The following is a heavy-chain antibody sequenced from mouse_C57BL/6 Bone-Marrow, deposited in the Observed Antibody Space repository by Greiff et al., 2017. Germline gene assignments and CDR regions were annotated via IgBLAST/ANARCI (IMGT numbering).Heavy chain of an antibody. V-gene: IGHV1-85*01. J-gene: IGHJ1*03. CDR1: GYTFTSYD. CDR2: IHPRDGST. D-gene: IGHD1-1*01. Sequence: VQLQQSGPELVKPGASVKLSCKASGYTFTSYDINWVKQRPGQGLEWIGWIHPRDGSTKYNEKFKGKATLTVDTSSSTAYMELHSLTSEDSAVYFCVTTVGSHWYFDVWGTGTTVTVSS. CDR3: VTTVGSHWYFDV.